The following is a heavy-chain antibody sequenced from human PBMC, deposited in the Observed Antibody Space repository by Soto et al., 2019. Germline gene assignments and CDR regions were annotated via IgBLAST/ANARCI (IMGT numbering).Heavy chain of an antibody. CDR2: ISGSGGST. V-gene: IGHV3-23*01. Sequence: GGSLRLSCAASGFTFSIYAMSWFRQAPGKGLEWVSAISGSGGSTYYADSVKGRFTISRDNSKNTLYLQMNSLRAEDTAVYYCAKGSRSVTMFGVVIPAFDIWGQGTMVTVSS. D-gene: IGHD3-3*01. J-gene: IGHJ3*02. CDR1: GFTFSIYA. CDR3: AKGSRSVTMFGVVIPAFDI.